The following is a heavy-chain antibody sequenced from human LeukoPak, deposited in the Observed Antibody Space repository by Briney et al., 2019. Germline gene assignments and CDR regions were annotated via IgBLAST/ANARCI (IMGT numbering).Heavy chain of an antibody. CDR3: ALLATTVVTRFDY. V-gene: IGHV1-69*13. D-gene: IGHD4-23*01. CDR2: IIPIFGTT. CDR1: GGTFSSYA. Sequence: ASVTVSCKASGGTFSSYAISWVRQAPGQGLEWMGGIIPIFGTTNYAQKLQGRVTITADESTSTAYMELSSLRSEDTAVYYCALLATTVVTRFDYWGQGTLVTVSS. J-gene: IGHJ4*02.